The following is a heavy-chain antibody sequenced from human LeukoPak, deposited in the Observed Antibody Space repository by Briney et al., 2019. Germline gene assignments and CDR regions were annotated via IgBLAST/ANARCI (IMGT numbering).Heavy chain of an antibody. V-gene: IGHV1-69*06. CDR2: IIPIFGTA. Sequence: ASVKVSCKASGGTFSSYAISWVRQAPGQGLEWMGGIIPIFGTANYAQKFQGRVTITADKSTSTAYMELSSLRSEDTAVYYCATRLAVAGTRWFDPWDQGTLVSVSS. J-gene: IGHJ5*02. CDR1: GGTFSSYA. CDR3: ATRLAVAGTRWFDP. D-gene: IGHD6-19*01.